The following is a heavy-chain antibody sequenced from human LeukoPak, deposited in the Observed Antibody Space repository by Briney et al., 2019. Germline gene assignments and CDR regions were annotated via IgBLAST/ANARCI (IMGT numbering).Heavy chain of an antibody. CDR1: GFTFSSYA. CDR2: ISGSGDST. CDR3: ATSPTFDP. V-gene: IGHV3-23*01. J-gene: IGHJ5*02. Sequence: GGSLRLSCAASGFTFSSYAMSWVRQAPGKGLEWVSAISGSGDSTYYADSVKGRFTISRDNSKNTLYLQMNNLRADDTAVYYCATSPTFDPWGQGTLVTVSS.